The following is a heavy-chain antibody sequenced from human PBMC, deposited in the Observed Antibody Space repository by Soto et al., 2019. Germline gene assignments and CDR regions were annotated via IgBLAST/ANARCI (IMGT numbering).Heavy chain of an antibody. CDR3: APPLLRSVNDFEY. CDR1: GFTFSTFA. Sequence: EGQMLESGGGLVQPGGSLRLSCATSGFTFSTFALSWVRQAPGKGLEWVAAISGSGGNTPYADSVKSRFTISRDNSKSTLYLQMTRLRAEAAAVYCCAPPLLRSVNDFEYWGPGTLVTVSS. J-gene: IGHJ4*02. V-gene: IGHV3-23*01. D-gene: IGHD4-17*01. CDR2: ISGSGGNT.